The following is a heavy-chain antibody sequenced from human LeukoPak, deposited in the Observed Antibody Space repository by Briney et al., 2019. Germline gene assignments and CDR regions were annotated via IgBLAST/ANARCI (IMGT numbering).Heavy chain of an antibody. CDR3: AKGGYSSSWYGYWFDP. CDR1: GFTFSSYA. Sequence: PGGSLRLSCAASGFTFSSYAMSWVRQAPGKGLEWVSAISGSGGSTYYADSVKGRFTISRDNSKNTLYLQMNSLRAEDTAVYYCAKGGYSSSWYGYWFDPWGQGTLVTVSS. CDR2: ISGSGGST. V-gene: IGHV3-23*01. J-gene: IGHJ5*02. D-gene: IGHD6-13*01.